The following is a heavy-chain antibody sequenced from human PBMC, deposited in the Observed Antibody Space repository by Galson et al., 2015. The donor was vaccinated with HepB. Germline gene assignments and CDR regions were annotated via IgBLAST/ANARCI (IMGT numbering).Heavy chain of an antibody. Sequence: SLRLSCAASGFSFSSFGMHWVRQAPDKGLEWVAIISANSAGKYYADSVKGRFTISRDNSKNTVYLQMDSLRAEDTAVYYCARQSAPGVIDYWGQGTLVTVSS. CDR1: GFSFSSFG. CDR3: ARQSAPGVIDY. V-gene: IGHV3-30*03. J-gene: IGHJ4*02. CDR2: ISANSAGK. D-gene: IGHD6-13*01.